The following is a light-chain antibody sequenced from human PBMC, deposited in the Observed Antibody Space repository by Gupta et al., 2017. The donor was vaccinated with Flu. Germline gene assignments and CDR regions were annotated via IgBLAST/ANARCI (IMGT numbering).Light chain of an antibody. J-gene: IGKJ1*01. V-gene: IGKV3-11*01. CDR2: DAS. CDR1: HYIRKD. CDR3: QQRYTSCT. Sequence: TVLTQSPATLSLSPGDRATLSCRASHYIRKDLAWYQQKAGQAPRLLIYDASNRAPGIPARFSGSGSGEDFTLTSSRREHEDFAVYYWQQRYTSCTFGQGTTVEVK.